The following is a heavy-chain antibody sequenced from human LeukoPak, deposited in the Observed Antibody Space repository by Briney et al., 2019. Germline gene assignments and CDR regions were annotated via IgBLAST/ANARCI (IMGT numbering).Heavy chain of an antibody. J-gene: IGHJ1*01. CDR1: GFTFSTYW. CDR3: PRAPSEIGGYYPEYFRH. Sequence: GGSLRLSCAASGFTFSTYWMHWVRQAPGKGLVWVSRIKSDGSTNYADSVKGRFTISRDNAKNTLSLQMNSLSHEDTGVYSCPRAPSEIGGYYPEYFRHWGQGTLVTVSS. CDR2: IKSDGST. V-gene: IGHV3-74*01. D-gene: IGHD3-3*01.